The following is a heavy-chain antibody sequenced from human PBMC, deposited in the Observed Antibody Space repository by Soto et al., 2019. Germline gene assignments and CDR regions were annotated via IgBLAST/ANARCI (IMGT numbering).Heavy chain of an antibody. D-gene: IGHD6-6*01. V-gene: IGHV3-23*01. Sequence: EVQLLDSGGGLVQPGGSLRLSCAASGFTFSSYAMSWVRQAPGKGLEWVSAISGSAITTYYADSVKGRFTISRDNSKNTVYLQMNSLRAEDKAIYYCAKVIVARGGMDVWGRWTTVTVSS. J-gene: IGHJ6*02. CDR2: ISGSAITT. CDR3: AKVIVARGGMDV. CDR1: GFTFSSYA.